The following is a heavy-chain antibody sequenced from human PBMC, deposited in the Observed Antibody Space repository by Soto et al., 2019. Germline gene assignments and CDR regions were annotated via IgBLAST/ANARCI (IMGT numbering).Heavy chain of an antibody. Sequence: QVQLQESGPGLVKPSETLSLTCTVSGGSISSYYWSWIRQPPGKGLEWIGYIYYSGSTNYNPSLKSRVTISVDPSKNQYSLKLSSVTAADTAVYYCARGDSGWSFAFDIWGQGTMVTVSS. V-gene: IGHV4-59*01. CDR1: GGSISSYY. J-gene: IGHJ3*02. CDR3: ARGDSGWSFAFDI. D-gene: IGHD6-19*01. CDR2: IYYSGST.